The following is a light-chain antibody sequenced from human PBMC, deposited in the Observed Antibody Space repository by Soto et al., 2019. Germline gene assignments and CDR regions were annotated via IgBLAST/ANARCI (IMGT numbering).Light chain of an antibody. CDR1: QGVSSN. CDR2: DAS. Sequence: EISLTPSPATRSVSPGERATLSCRASQGVSSNLAWHQQKPGQAPRILMYDASTRATGISARFSGSGSGTEFTLTISSLQSEDFAVYYCQQYHKWPLTFAQGTRLEI. V-gene: IGKV3-15*01. CDR3: QQYHKWPLT. J-gene: IGKJ5*01.